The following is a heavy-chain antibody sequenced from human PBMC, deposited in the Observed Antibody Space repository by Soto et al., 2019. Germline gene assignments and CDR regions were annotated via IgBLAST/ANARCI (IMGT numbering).Heavy chain of an antibody. CDR1: GFIFSSYS. CDR3: ARVSGTLERYSDLDY. Sequence: GGSLRLSCAASGFIFSSYSMNWVRQAPGKGLEWVSSISPRSDYIYFADSMRGRFTISRDNAQNSLYLHMNNLRAEDTAVYHCARVSGTLERYSDLDYWGRGTLVIVSS. CDR2: ISPRSDYI. D-gene: IGHD3-10*01. V-gene: IGHV3-21*06. J-gene: IGHJ4*02.